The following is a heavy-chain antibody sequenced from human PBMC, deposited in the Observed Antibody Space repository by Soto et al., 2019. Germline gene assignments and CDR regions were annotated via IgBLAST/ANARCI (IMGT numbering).Heavy chain of an antibody. CDR2: MYYSGST. CDR1: GGSISSSDYY. CDR3: ARSPDFWSGYYTGPRYGMDV. Sequence: PSETLSLTCTVSGGSISSSDYYWGWIRQPPGRGLEWIGSMYYSGSTYYNPSLESRVTISVDTSKNQFSLKLSSVTAADTAVYYCARSPDFWSGYYTGPRYGMDVWGQGTTVTVSS. V-gene: IGHV4-39*01. D-gene: IGHD3-3*01. J-gene: IGHJ6*02.